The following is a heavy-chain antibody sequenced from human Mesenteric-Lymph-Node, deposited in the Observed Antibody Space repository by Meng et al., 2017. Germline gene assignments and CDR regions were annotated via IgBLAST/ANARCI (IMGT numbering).Heavy chain of an antibody. CDR3: AKAEVLKPFDY. Sequence: GSLRLSCTVSGGSISSYYWSWIRQPPGKGLEWIGYIYYSGSTNYNPSLKSRVTISVDTSKNQFSLKLSSVTAADTAVYYCAKAEVLKPFDYWGQGTLVTVSS. CDR2: IYYSGST. CDR1: GGSISSYY. V-gene: IGHV4-59*12. D-gene: IGHD2/OR15-2a*01. J-gene: IGHJ4*02.